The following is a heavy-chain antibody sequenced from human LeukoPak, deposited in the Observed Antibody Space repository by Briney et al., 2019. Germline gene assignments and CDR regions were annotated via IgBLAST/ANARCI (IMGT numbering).Heavy chain of an antibody. CDR1: GGSVISGSSY. CDR2: IYYSGST. J-gene: IGHJ6*03. CDR3: ARHLNYYYYYYMDV. Sequence: SETLSLTCTVSGGSVISGSSYWGWIRQPPGKGLEWIGNIYYSGSTYYNPSLQSRVTISVDTSQNQFSLNLTSVTAADTAVYFCARHLNYYYYYYMDVWGKGTTVTVSS. V-gene: IGHV4-39*01.